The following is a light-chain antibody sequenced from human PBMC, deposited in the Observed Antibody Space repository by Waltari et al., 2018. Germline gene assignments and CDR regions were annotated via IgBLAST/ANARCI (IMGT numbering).Light chain of an antibody. CDR1: LSIGPW. Sequence: DTQMTQSPSTLSASVGDTVTITCRASLSIGPWLAWYQQKPGKATKLLIYRASILQGGVPSRFSVSGSVTYFTLTISGLQPDDFATYYCQQYNSYWTCGQGTKVE. CDR3: QQYNSYWT. V-gene: IGKV1-5*03. CDR2: RAS. J-gene: IGKJ1*01.